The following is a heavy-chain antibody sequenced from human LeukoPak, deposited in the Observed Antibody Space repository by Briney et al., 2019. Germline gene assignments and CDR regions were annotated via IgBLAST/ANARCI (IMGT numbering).Heavy chain of an antibody. CDR3: ARDGLGSYDY. CDR2: ISSNSRYI. CDR1: GFDFSGYT. V-gene: IGHV3-21*01. Sequence: GGSLRLSCAASGFDFSGYTINWVRQAPGKGLEWVSSISSNSRYIYYADSVKGRLTVSRDNAKNSVYLQMNNLRVEDTAVYYCARDGLGSYDYWGHGTLVTVSS. J-gene: IGHJ4*01. D-gene: IGHD3-10*01.